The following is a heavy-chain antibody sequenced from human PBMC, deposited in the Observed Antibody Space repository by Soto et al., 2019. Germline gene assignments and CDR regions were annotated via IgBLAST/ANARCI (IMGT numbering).Heavy chain of an antibody. Sequence: SETLSLTCTVSGGSSSGYYWSRIRQPPGKGLEWIGYMYNTGSTVYNPSFKSRVTISVDTSKNQFSLKLNSVTAADTAVYYCARDLWGYCGTDCYPLDVWGQGTTVTVSS. CDR2: MYNTGST. CDR3: ARDLWGYCGTDCYPLDV. V-gene: IGHV4-59*01. J-gene: IGHJ6*02. D-gene: IGHD2-21*02. CDR1: GGSSSGYY.